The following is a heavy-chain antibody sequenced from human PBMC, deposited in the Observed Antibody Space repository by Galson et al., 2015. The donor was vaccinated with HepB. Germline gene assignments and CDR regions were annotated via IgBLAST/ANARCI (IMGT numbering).Heavy chain of an antibody. CDR3: ARVESASANFDY. CDR1: GGSISSGDYY. Sequence: TLSLTCTVSGGSISSGDYYWSWIRQPPGKGLEWIGYIYYSGSTYYNPSLKSRVTISVDTSKNQFSLKLSSVTAADTAVYYCARVESASANFDYWGQGTLVTVSS. V-gene: IGHV4-30-4*01. D-gene: IGHD2/OR15-2a*01. CDR2: IYYSGST. J-gene: IGHJ4*02.